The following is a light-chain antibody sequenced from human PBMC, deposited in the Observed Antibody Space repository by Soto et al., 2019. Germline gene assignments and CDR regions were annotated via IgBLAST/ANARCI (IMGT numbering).Light chain of an antibody. Sequence: QSVLTQPASVSGSPGQSITISCTGTSSDVGGCNSVSWYQQHPGKAPKLILYDVTDRPSGVSYRFSGSKSGNTASLTISGLQAADEADYFCSSFTSSMTNVFGSGTKVTVL. CDR1: SSDVGGCNS. V-gene: IGLV2-14*01. CDR2: DVT. J-gene: IGLJ1*01. CDR3: SSFTSSMTNV.